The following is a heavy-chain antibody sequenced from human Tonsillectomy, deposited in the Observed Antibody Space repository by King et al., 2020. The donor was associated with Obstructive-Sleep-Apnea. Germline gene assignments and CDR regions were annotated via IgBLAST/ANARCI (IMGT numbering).Heavy chain of an antibody. Sequence: QLVQSGAEVRKPGASVKVSCKASGYTFSDYYMHWVRQAPGQGLEWMGWINPNSGGTNNAPKFQGRVTLTRDTSISTAYMELSRLRSDDTAVYYCARDAYTTTWRPDYYYYGMDVWGQGTTVTVSS. CDR3: ARDAYTTTWRPDYYYYGMDV. J-gene: IGHJ6*02. CDR2: INPNSGGT. V-gene: IGHV1-2*02. D-gene: IGHD2-2*01. CDR1: GYTFSDYY.